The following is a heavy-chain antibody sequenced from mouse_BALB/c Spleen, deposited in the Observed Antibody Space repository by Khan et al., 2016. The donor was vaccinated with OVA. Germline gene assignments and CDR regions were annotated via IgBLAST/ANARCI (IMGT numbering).Heavy chain of an antibody. V-gene: IGHV3-8*02. CDR1: GDSITSGF. J-gene: IGHJ4*01. CDR3: ARSYGSWAMDY. Sequence: EVQLVESGPSLVKPSQTLSLTCSVTGDSITSGFWNWIRKFPGNKFEYMGYVTYSGNTYYNPSLKSRISITRDTSKSQYYLQLNSVTTEDTATYSRARSYGSWAMDYWGQGTSVTVSS. CDR2: VTYSGNT. D-gene: IGHD1-1*01.